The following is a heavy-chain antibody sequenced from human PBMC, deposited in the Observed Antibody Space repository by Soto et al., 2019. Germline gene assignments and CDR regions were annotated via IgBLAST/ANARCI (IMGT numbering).Heavy chain of an antibody. CDR2: TYWNGDR. CDR3: ASIKGITYDWIADGMDV. J-gene: IGHJ6*02. D-gene: IGHD1-20*01. V-gene: IGHV2-5*01. CDR1: GFSLTTSGMG. Sequence: QITLKESGPTLVKPTQTLTLTCTFSGFSLTTSGMGVGWIRQPPGKALEWLALTYWNGDRRYSPSLKSRVTITTDTSKNQVVLTMANMDPVDTATYYCASIKGITYDWIADGMDVWGQGTTVTVSS.